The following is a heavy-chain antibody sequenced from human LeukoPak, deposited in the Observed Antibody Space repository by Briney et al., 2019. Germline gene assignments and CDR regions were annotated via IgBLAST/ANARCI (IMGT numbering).Heavy chain of an antibody. V-gene: IGHV4-39*07. CDR2: IYYSGST. D-gene: IGHD4-11*01. CDR3: ARVAPRSMTTVFYFDY. Sequence: SETLSLTCTVSGGSISSSSYYWGWIRQPPGKGLEWIGSIYYSGSTYYNPSLKSRVTISVDTPKNQFSLKLSSVTAADTAVYYCARVAPRSMTTVFYFDYWGQGTLVTVSS. CDR1: GGSISSSSYY. J-gene: IGHJ4*02.